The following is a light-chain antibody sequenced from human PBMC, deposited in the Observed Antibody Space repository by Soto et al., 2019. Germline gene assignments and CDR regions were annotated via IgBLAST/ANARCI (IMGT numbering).Light chain of an antibody. V-gene: IGKV1-5*01. J-gene: IGKJ1*01. CDR1: QNIRTC. Sequence: IQMAQSASALSASVGDKGTIGCGASQNIRTCLSWYQQKPGKAPNLLIFDASSLHSGVPSRFSGSGSGTEFTLTITSLQPDDFATYYCQHYNPFSGPFGQGTKVDIK. CDR2: DAS. CDR3: QHYNPFSGP.